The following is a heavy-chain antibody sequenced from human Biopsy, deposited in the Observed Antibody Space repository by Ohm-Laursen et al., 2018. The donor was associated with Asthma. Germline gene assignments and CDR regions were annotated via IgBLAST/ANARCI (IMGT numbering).Heavy chain of an antibody. CDR3: ARGDSSNWSHYYFDY. CDR2: IYSGGTS. V-gene: IGHV3-53*01. J-gene: IGHJ4*02. D-gene: IGHD3-22*01. CDR1: GFAVSRDY. Sequence: GSLRLSCTASGFAVSRDYMFWVRQAPGKGLEWVSVIYSGGTSYTADSVRGRFTISRDYSKNTLYLQMHSLRAEDTAVYYCARGDSSNWSHYYFDYWGQGTLVTVSS.